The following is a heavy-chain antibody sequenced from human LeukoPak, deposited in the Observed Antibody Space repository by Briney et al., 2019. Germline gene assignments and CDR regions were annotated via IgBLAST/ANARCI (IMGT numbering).Heavy chain of an antibody. CDR2: ISSSSSTI. Sequence: PGGSLRLSCAASGFTFSSYSMNWVRQAPGKGLEWVSYISSSSSTIYYADSVKGRFTISRDNAKNSLYLQMNSLRAEDTAVYYYARRTHYYDSSGYHWYFDLWGRGTLVTVSS. CDR3: ARRTHYYDSSGYHWYFDL. J-gene: IGHJ2*01. CDR1: GFTFSSYS. D-gene: IGHD3-22*01. V-gene: IGHV3-48*01.